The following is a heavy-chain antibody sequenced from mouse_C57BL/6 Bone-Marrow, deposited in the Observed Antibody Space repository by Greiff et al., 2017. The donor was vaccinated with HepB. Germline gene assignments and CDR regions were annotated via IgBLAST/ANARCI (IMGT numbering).Heavy chain of an antibody. Sequence: VKLQQPGAELVKPGASVKLSCKASGYTFTSYWMHWVKQRPGQGLEWIGMIHPNSGSTNYNEKFKSKATLTVDKSSSTAYMQLSSLTSEDSAVYYCARTHYYGSRGYFDYWGQGTTLTVSS. J-gene: IGHJ2*01. CDR2: IHPNSGST. CDR3: ARTHYYGSRGYFDY. V-gene: IGHV1-64*01. CDR1: GYTFTSYW. D-gene: IGHD1-1*01.